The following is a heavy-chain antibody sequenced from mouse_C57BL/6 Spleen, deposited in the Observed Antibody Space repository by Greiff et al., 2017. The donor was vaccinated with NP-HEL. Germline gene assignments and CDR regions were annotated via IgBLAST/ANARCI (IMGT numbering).Heavy chain of an antibody. CDR3: ARRTTMVTTGGYAMDY. D-gene: IGHD2-2*01. CDR1: GYTFADYN. J-gene: IGHJ4*01. CDR2: INPNNGGT. Sequence: SGPELVKPGASVKMSCKASGYTFADYNMHWVKQSHGKSLEWIGYINPNNGGTSYNQKVKGKATLTVNKSSRTAYMELRSLTSEDSAVYYCARRTTMVTTGGYAMDYWGQGTSVTVSS. V-gene: IGHV1-22*01.